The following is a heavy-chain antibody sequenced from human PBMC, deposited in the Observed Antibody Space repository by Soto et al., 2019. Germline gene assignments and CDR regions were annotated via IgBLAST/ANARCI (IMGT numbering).Heavy chain of an antibody. Sequence: SETLSLTCAVYGGSFSGYYWSWIRQPPGKGLEWIGEINHSGSTNYNPSLKSRVTISVDTSKNQFSLKLSSVTAADTAVYYCARIAAAGTLRYWGQGTLVTVSS. CDR2: INHSGST. V-gene: IGHV4-34*01. D-gene: IGHD6-13*01. CDR3: ARIAAAGTLRY. CDR1: GGSFSGYY. J-gene: IGHJ4*02.